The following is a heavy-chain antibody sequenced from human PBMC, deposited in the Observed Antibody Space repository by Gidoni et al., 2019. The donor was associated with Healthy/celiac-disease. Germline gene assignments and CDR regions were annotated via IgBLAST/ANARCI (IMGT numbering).Heavy chain of an antibody. CDR1: VYSFTSYG. V-gene: IGHV1-18*04. CDR2: ISAYNGNT. CDR3: ARDPDSSGYYYELGPGIIDY. J-gene: IGHJ4*02. D-gene: IGHD3-22*01. Sequence: QVQLVQSGAEVKKPGASVKFSFKASVYSFTSYGISWVRQAPGQGLEWMGWISAYNGNTNYAQKLQGRVTMTTDTSTSTAYMELRSLRSDDTAVYYCARDPDSSGYYYELGPGIIDYWGQGTLVTVSS.